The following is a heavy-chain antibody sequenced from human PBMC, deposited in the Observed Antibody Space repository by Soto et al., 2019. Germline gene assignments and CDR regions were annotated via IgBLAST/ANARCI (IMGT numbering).Heavy chain of an antibody. CDR3: ARVPGNYYGMDV. CDR2: INSDGSST. J-gene: IGHJ6*02. CDR1: GFTFSSYW. V-gene: IGHV3-74*01. Sequence: GSLRLSCAASGFTFSSYWMHWVRQAPGKGLVWVSRINSDGSSTSYADSVKGRFTISRDNAKNTLYLQMNSLRAEDTAVYYCARVPGNYYGMDVWGQGTTVTVSS.